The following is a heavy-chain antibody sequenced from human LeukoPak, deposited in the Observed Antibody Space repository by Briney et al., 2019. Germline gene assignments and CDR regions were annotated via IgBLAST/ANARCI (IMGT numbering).Heavy chain of an antibody. CDR3: ARAGVWDYSDSSGYHNAAFDI. CDR2: INPSSGGT. D-gene: IGHD3-22*01. V-gene: IGHV1-2*02. Sequence: ASVKVSCKASGYTFTDYYMHWVRQAPGQGLEWMAWINPSSGGTNYAQKFQGRVTVTRDTSISTAYMDLSRLRSDDTAVYYCARAGVWDYSDSSGYHNAAFDIWGQGTMVTVSS. J-gene: IGHJ3*02. CDR1: GYTFTDYY.